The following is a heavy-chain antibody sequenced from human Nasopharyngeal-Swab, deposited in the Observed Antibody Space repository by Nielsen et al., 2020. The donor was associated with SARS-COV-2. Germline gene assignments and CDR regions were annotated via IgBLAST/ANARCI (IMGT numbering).Heavy chain of an antibody. CDR1: GFDVSGNY. Sequence: GESLKISCAASGFDVSGNYMSWFRQVQGKGLEWVSVMYAGGDIYYADSVKGRFTISRDSSKNTLYLQMNSLRVEDTALYYCARDRRDVDNQWGQGTLVTVSS. V-gene: IGHV3-53*01. CDR3: ARDRRDVDNQ. J-gene: IGHJ4*02. CDR2: MYAGGDI. D-gene: IGHD5-24*01.